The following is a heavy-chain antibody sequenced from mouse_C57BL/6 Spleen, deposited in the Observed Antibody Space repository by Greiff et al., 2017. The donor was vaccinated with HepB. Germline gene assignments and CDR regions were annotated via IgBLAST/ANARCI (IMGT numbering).Heavy chain of an antibody. CDR3: ARFQYDYAFAY. D-gene: IGHD2-4*01. CDR2: IRNKANGYTT. CDR1: GFTFTDYY. J-gene: IGHJ3*01. Sequence: EVKLVESGGGLVQPGGSLSLSCAASGFTFTDYYMSWVRQPPGKALEWLGFIRNKANGYTTEYSASVKGRFTISRDNSQSILYLQMNALRAEDSATYYCARFQYDYAFAYWGQGTLVTVSA. V-gene: IGHV7-3*01.